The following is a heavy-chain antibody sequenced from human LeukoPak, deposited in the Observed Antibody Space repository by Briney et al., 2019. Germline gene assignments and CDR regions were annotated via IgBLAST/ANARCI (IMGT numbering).Heavy chain of an antibody. D-gene: IGHD4-23*01. CDR2: MNPNSGNT. CDR1: GYTFTSYD. Sequence: RASVKVSCKASGYTFTSYDINWVRQATGQGLEWMGWMNPNSGNTGYAQKFQGRVTITRNTSISTAYMELSSLRSEDTAVYYCEFSSVYGGNFDYWGQGTMVTLSS. V-gene: IGHV1-8*03. J-gene: IGHJ4*02. CDR3: EFSSVYGGNFDY.